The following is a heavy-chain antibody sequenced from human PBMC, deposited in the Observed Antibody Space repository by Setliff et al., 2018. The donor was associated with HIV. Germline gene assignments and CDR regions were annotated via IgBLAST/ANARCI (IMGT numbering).Heavy chain of an antibody. J-gene: IGHJ4*01. CDR3: ARGALLAVFDFDY. Sequence: GASVKVSCKASGYTFTTYSMHWVRQAPGQRLEWMGWINVGKGDTKYAQDLPGRITITRDTSANTAYMELSSLRSDDTAVYFCARGALLAVFDFDYWGHGTLVTVSS. CDR1: GYTFTTYS. V-gene: IGHV1-3*01. D-gene: IGHD3-10*01. CDR2: INVGKGDT.